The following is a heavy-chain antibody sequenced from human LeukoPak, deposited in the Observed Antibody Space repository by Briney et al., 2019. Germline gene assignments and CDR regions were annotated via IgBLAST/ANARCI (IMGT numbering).Heavy chain of an antibody. Sequence: GRSLRLSCAASGFTFSSYAMHWVRQAPGKGLEWVAVISYDGSNKYYADSVKGRFTIFRDNSKNTLYLQMNSLRAEDTAVYYCAKDRDYYGSGSYPDYWGQGTLVTVSS. CDR1: GFTFSSYA. V-gene: IGHV3-30*04. CDR2: ISYDGSNK. D-gene: IGHD3-10*01. J-gene: IGHJ4*02. CDR3: AKDRDYYGSGSYPDY.